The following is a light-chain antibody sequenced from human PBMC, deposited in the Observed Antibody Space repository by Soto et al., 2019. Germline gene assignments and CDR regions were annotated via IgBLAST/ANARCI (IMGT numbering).Light chain of an antibody. V-gene: IGLV1-40*01. CDR3: QSYASSLTSYV. CDR2: GNS. CDR1: SSNIGAGYD. Sequence: QSVLTQPPSVSGAPGQRVTISCTGSSSNIGAGYDVHWYQQLPGTAPKLLIYGNSNRPSGVPDRFSGSKSGTSASLALTGLQAEDEADYYCQSYASSLTSYVFGTGTKLTVL. J-gene: IGLJ1*01.